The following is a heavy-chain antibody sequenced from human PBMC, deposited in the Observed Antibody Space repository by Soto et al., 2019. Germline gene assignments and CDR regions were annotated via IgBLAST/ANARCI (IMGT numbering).Heavy chain of an antibody. CDR3: TRHGGSGNYYTIDQ. V-gene: IGHV5-51*01. CDR1: GYVFTTYW. D-gene: IGHD3-10*01. CDR2: IYPGDSDT. J-gene: IGHJ4*02. Sequence: PXESLTISRKGSGYVFTTYWIGLVRQMPGKGLEWMGIIYPGDSDTKYSPSFQGQVTISADRSITTAYLQWSSLKASDTAMYYCTRHGGSGNYYTIDQWGQGTLVTVSS.